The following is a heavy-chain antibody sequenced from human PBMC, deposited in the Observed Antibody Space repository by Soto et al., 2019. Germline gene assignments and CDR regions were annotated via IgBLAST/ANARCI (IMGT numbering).Heavy chain of an antibody. D-gene: IGHD6-19*01. V-gene: IGHV2-5*02. CDR2: IYWDDDK. CDR3: AHRLGGIGVAGTFDY. CDR1: GFSLSTSGVG. Sequence: QITLKESGPTLMKPTQTLTLTCTFSGFSLSTSGVGVGWIRQPPGKALEWLALIYWDDDKRYSPSLKSRLTIXXDXSXXQVVLTMTNMDPVDTATYYCAHRLGGIGVAGTFDYWGQGTLVTVSS. J-gene: IGHJ4*02.